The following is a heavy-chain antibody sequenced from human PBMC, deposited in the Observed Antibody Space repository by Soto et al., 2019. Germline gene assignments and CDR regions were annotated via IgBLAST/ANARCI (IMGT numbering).Heavy chain of an antibody. D-gene: IGHD6-13*01. CDR2: ISSSSSYI. CDR1: GFTFSSYS. J-gene: IGHJ6*03. CDR3: ARGWGGSSGYVDYYYYMDV. Sequence: EVQLVESGGGLVKPGGSLRLSCAASGFTFSSYSMNWVRQAPGKGLEWVSSISSSSSYIYYADSVKGRFTISRDNAKNSLYVQMNSLRADNTAVYYCARGWGGSSGYVDYYYYMDVWGKGTTVTVSS. V-gene: IGHV3-21*01.